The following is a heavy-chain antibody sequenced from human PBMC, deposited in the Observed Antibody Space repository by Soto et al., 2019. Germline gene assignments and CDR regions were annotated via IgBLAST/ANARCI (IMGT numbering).Heavy chain of an antibody. J-gene: IGHJ4*02. CDR3: AEWARYCSGADCRA. V-gene: IGHV3-23*01. CDR2: ISGSGTIP. D-gene: IGHD2-15*01. Sequence: EVQLLESGGGLVQPGGSLRLSCAASGFPFSSRAMSWVRQAPGKGLEWVSAISGSGTIPYYADSVKGRFTISRDTSKNTLYLQMNSLRADDTAVYYCAEWARYCSGADCRAWGQGTLGTVSS. CDR1: GFPFSSRA.